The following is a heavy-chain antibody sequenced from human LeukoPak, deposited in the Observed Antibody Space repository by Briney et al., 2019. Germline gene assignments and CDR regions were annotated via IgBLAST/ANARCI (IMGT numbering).Heavy chain of an antibody. CDR1: GGSFSGYY. CDR3: ARGIQLWSPVDAFDI. D-gene: IGHD5-18*01. V-gene: IGHV4-34*01. Sequence: SETLSLTCAVYGGSFSGYYWSWIRQPPVKGLEWIGEINHSGSTNYNPSLKSRVTISVDTSKNQFSLKLSSVTAADTAVYYCARGIQLWSPVDAFDIWGQGTMVTVSS. CDR2: INHSGST. J-gene: IGHJ3*02.